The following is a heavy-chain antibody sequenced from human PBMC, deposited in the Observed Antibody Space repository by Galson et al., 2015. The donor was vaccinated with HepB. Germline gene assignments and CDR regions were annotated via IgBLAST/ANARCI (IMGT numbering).Heavy chain of an antibody. V-gene: IGHV1-2*02. CDR1: GYTFTGYY. CDR3: ARVTSLYSSGPFDP. J-gene: IGHJ5*02. CDR2: INPNSGGT. D-gene: IGHD6-19*01. Sequence: SVKVSCKASGYTFTGYYMHWVRQAPGQGLEWMGWINPNSGGTNYAQKFQGRVTMTRDTSISTAYMELSRLRSDDTAVYYCARVTSLYSSGPFDPWGQGTLVTVSS.